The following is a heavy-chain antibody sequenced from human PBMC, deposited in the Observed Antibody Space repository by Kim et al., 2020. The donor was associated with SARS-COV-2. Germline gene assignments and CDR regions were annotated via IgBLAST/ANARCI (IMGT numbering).Heavy chain of an antibody. CDR1: GFTFSSYA. CDR3: AREGGYSGYDLSWFDP. V-gene: IGHV3-30-3*01. J-gene: IGHJ5*02. Sequence: GGSLRLSCAASGFTFSSYAMHWVRQAPGKGLEWVAVISYDGSNKYYADSVKGRFTISRDNSKNTLYLQMNSLRAEDTAVYYCAREGGYSGYDLSWFDPWGQGTLVTVSS. D-gene: IGHD5-12*01. CDR2: ISYDGSNK.